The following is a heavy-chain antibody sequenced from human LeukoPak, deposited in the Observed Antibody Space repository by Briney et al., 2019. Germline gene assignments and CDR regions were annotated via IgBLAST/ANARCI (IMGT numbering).Heavy chain of an antibody. CDR3: ARDVGYDYVWGSYRYQAGMDV. J-gene: IGHJ6*02. D-gene: IGHD3-16*02. CDR2: IYYSGST. Sequence: SETLSLTCTVSGGSMSTYYWSWIRQPPGKGLEWIGYIYYSGSTNYNPSLKSRVTISVDTSKNQFSLKLSSVTAADTAVYYCARDVGYDYVWGSYRYQAGMDVWGQGTTVTVSS. CDR1: GGSMSTYY. V-gene: IGHV4-59*01.